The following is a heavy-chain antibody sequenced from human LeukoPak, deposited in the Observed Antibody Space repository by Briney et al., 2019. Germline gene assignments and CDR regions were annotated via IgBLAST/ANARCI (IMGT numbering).Heavy chain of an antibody. CDR2: ISTSSHSL. J-gene: IGHJ4*02. CDR3: ARDPALES. Sequence: PGGSLRLSCAASGFSFSGYTMNWVRQAPGKGLEWVSQISTSSHSLQYADSVKGRFTIYRDNAKNSLYLQMNTLRAEDTAVYYCARDPALESWGQGTLVTVSS. V-gene: IGHV3-48*01. CDR1: GFSFSGYT.